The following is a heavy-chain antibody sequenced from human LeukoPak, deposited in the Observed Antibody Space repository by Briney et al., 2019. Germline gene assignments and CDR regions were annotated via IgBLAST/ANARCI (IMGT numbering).Heavy chain of an antibody. V-gene: IGHV4-59*01. CDR2: IYYSGST. Sequence: SETLSLTCTVSGGSISSYYWSWIRQPPGKGLEWIGYIYYSGSTNYNPSLKSRVTISVDTSKNQFSLKLSSVTAADTAVHYCARVLMAGLELPSPRLDVWGQGTTVTVSS. CDR1: GGSISSYY. CDR3: ARVLMAGLELPSPRLDV. D-gene: IGHD1-7*01. J-gene: IGHJ6*02.